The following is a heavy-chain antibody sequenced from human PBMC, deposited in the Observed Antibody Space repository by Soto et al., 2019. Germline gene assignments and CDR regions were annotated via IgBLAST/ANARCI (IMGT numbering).Heavy chain of an antibody. J-gene: IGHJ4*02. D-gene: IGHD6-13*01. CDR1: GFTFSSYG. CDR3: AKDQAAAGTGDY. V-gene: IGHV3-30*18. CDR2: ISYDGSNK. Sequence: QVQLVESGGGVVQPGRSLRLSCAASGFTFSSYGMHWVRQAPGKGLEWVAVISYDGSNKYYADSVKGRFTISRDNSKNTLYLQMNSLRAEDTAVYYCAKDQAAAGTGDYWDQGTLVTVSS.